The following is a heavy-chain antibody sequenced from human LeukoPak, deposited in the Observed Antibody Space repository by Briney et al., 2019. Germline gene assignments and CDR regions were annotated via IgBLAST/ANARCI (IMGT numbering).Heavy chain of an antibody. Sequence: GGSLRLSCAASGFTVSSNYMSWVRQAPGKGLEWVSVIYSGGSTYYADSVKGRFSISRDNSKNPLYLQMNSLRPEDTAVYYCARETNAFDIWGQGTMVTVSS. CDR1: GFTVSSNY. CDR3: ARETNAFDI. CDR2: IYSGGST. V-gene: IGHV3-66*02. J-gene: IGHJ3*02.